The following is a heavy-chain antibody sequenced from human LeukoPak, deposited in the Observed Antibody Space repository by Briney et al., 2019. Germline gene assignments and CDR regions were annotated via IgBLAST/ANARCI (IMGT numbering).Heavy chain of an antibody. V-gene: IGHV3-23*01. Sequence: PGGSLRLSCAASGFTFSSYAMSWVRQAPGKGLEWVSAVSGSGASTYYADSVKGRFTISRDNSKNTLYLQMNSLRAEDTAVYYCARASSVNDAFDIWGQGTVVTVSS. CDR1: GFTFSSYA. CDR2: VSGSGAST. CDR3: ARASSVNDAFDI. J-gene: IGHJ3*02. D-gene: IGHD6-6*01.